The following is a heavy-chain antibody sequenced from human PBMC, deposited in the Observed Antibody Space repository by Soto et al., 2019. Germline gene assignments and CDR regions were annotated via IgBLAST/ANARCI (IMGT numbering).Heavy chain of an antibody. CDR1: GFTFSSYA. Sequence: EVQLLESGGGLVQPGGSLRLSCTASGFTFSSYAMSWVRQAPGKGLEWVSGVSGSGYNTYYADSVEGRFTISRDNSKNTLYLLMNSLRAEDTAVYYCAKDPHSWGQGTLVTVSS. J-gene: IGHJ4*02. CDR2: VSGSGYNT. V-gene: IGHV3-23*01. CDR3: AKDPHS.